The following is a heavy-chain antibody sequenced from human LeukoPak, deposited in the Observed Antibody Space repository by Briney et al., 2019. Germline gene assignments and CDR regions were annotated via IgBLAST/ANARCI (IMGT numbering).Heavy chain of an antibody. Sequence: ASVKVSCKASGYTFTSYDINWVRQATGQGLEWMGWMNPNSGNTGYAQKFQGRVTMTRNTSISTAYMELSSLRSEDTAVYYCARDGVVVVPAAPHLTYYYYYYMDVWGKGTTVTVSS. D-gene: IGHD2-2*01. V-gene: IGHV1-8*01. J-gene: IGHJ6*03. CDR1: GYTFTSYD. CDR2: MNPNSGNT. CDR3: ARDGVVVVPAAPHLTYYYYYYMDV.